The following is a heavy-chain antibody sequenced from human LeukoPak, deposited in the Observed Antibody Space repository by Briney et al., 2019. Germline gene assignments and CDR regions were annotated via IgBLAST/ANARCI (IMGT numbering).Heavy chain of an antibody. CDR2: INPNSGGT. D-gene: IGHD6-13*01. CDR1: GYTFTGYY. V-gene: IGHV1-2*04. Sequence: ASVKVSCKASGYTFTGYYMHWVRQAPGQGLEWMGWINPNSGGTNYAQKFQGWVTMTRDTSISTAYMELSRLRSDDTAVYYCARVRAAAANNAFDIWGQGTMVTVSS. J-gene: IGHJ3*02. CDR3: ARVRAAAANNAFDI.